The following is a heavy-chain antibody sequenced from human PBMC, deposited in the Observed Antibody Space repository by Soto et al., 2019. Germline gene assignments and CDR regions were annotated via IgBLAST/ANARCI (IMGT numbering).Heavy chain of an antibody. Sequence: LTCTVSGGSISSYYWNWIRQPPGKGLEWIGYMYNTGSTVYNPSFKSRVTISVDTSKNQFSLKLNSVTAADTAVYHCARDLWGYCGTDCYPLDVWGQGTTVTVSS. CDR2: MYNTGST. D-gene: IGHD2-21*02. J-gene: IGHJ6*02. CDR3: ARDLWGYCGTDCYPLDV. CDR1: GGSISSYY. V-gene: IGHV4-59*01.